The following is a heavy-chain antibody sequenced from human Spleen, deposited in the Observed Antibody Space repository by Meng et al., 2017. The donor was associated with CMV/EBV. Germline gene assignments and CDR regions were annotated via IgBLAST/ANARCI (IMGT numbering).Heavy chain of an antibody. D-gene: IGHD6-19*01. CDR1: GGSVSSGGSY. CDR3: ARVSSGWDYFDY. V-gene: IGHV4-31*03. Sequence: QGSVQGSGTGLVNPSQTLSLTCTVSGGSVSSGGSYWTWIRQHPGKGLEWFGHIYYSGSTFYNPSLKRRVIISIDTSKNQFSLNLRSVTAADTAVYYCARVSSGWDYFDYWGQGTLVTVSS. CDR2: IYYSGST. J-gene: IGHJ4*02.